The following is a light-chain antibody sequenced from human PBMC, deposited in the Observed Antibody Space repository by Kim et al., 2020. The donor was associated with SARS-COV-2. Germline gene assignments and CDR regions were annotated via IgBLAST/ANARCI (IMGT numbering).Light chain of an antibody. CDR3: QHYGNSPWT. J-gene: IGKJ1*01. CDR1: QSVSSSY. CDR2: GAS. Sequence: SPGERAPLACRTSQSVSSSYLAWYQQKPGQAPRLLIYGASTRATGIPDRFSGSGSGTDFTLTISRLEPEDFAVFYCQHYGNSPWTFGQGTKVDIK. V-gene: IGKV3-20*01.